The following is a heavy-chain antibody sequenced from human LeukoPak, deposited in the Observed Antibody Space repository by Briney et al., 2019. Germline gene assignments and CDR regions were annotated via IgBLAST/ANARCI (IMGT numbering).Heavy chain of an antibody. D-gene: IGHD2-21*02. CDR2: IYNSGST. CDR1: GDSISSYY. V-gene: IGHV4-59*01. J-gene: IGHJ4*02. Sequence: SETLSLTCTVSGDSISSYYWSWIRQPPGKGLEWIGDIYNSGSTNYNPSLKSRVTISVDTSKNQFSLKLSSVTAADTAVYYCARVANRGGRGDSYYFDYWGREPWSPSPQ. CDR3: ARVANRGGRGDSYYFDY.